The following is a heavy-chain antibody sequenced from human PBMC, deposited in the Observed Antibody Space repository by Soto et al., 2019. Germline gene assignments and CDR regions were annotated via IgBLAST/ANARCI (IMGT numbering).Heavy chain of an antibody. CDR3: AKRGVDGTTGLGAFDI. V-gene: IGHV3-23*01. Sequence: PGGSLRLSCAASGFTFSSYAMSWVRQAPGKGLEWVSAISGSGGSTYYADSVKGRFTISRDNSKNSLYLQMNSLRAEDTAVYYCAKRGVDGTTGLGAFDIWGQGTMVTVSS. CDR1: GFTFSSYA. D-gene: IGHD3-10*01. CDR2: ISGSGGST. J-gene: IGHJ3*02.